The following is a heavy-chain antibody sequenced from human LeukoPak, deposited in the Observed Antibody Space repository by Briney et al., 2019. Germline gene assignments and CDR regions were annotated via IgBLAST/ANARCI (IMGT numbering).Heavy chain of an antibody. D-gene: IGHD2-2*01. V-gene: IGHV1-24*01. CDR2: FDPEDGET. J-gene: IGHJ5*02. CDR3: ARSKSPYQLPQSFWFDP. CDR1: GYTLTELS. Sequence: GASVKVSCKVSGYTLTELSMHWVRQAPGKGLEWMGGFDPEDGETIYAQKFQGRVTMTEDTSTDTAYMELSSLRAEDTAVYYCARSKSPYQLPQSFWFDPWGQGTLVTVSS.